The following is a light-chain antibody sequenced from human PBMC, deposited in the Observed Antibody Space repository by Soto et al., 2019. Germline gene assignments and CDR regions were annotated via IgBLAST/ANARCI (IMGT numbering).Light chain of an antibody. CDR3: QQYYGAPWA. CDR1: QGINNY. CDR2: GAS. Sequence: DIQMTQSPSSLSASVGDRVTITCRASQGINNYLAWYQQKPGRVPQVLIYGASTFHSGVASRFSGSGSGTDFTLTTSSLQPEDVATYFCQQYYGAPWAFGQGTKVEIK. V-gene: IGKV1-27*01. J-gene: IGKJ1*01.